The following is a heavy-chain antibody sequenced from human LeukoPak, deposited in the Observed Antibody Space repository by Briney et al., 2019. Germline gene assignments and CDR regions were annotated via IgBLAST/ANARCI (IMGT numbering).Heavy chain of an antibody. D-gene: IGHD3-22*01. V-gene: IGHV1-2*02. CDR3: AKDSSGYYSFDY. CDR2: INPNSGGT. J-gene: IGHJ4*02. Sequence: GASVKVSCKASGYTFTGYYMHWVRQAPGQGLEWMGWINPNSGGTNYAQKFQGRVTMTRDTSISTAYVELSSLRSEDTAVYYCAKDSSGYYSFDYWGQGTLVTVSS. CDR1: GYTFTGYY.